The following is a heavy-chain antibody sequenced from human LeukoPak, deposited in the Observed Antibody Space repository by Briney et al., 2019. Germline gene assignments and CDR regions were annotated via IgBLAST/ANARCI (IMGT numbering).Heavy chain of an antibody. CDR3: ARERKWMSNGYVYYYMDV. CDR2: IYTSGST. D-gene: IGHD4-11*01. J-gene: IGHJ6*03. V-gene: IGHV4-4*07. Sequence: SETLSLTCTVSGGSISSYYWSWIRQPAGKGLEWIGRIYTSGSTNYNPSLKSRVTMSVDTSKNQFSLKLSSVTAADTAVYYCARERKWMSNGYVYYYMDVWGKGTTVTVSS. CDR1: GGSISSYY.